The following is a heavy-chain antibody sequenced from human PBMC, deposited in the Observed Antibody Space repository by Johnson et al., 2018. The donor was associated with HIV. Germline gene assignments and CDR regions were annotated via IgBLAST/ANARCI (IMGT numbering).Heavy chain of an antibody. J-gene: IGHJ3*02. CDR2: IWYDGSNK. Sequence: QVQLVESGGGVVQPGGSLRLSCAASGFTFSTYGMHWVRQAPGKGLDWVAFIWYDGSNKHYADSVKGRFTISSDNSKNTLYLQMNSLRAEDTAVYYCATSTASDALDIWGQGTMVTVSS. CDR1: GFTFSTYG. D-gene: IGHD1-1*01. V-gene: IGHV3-30*02. CDR3: ATSTASDALDI.